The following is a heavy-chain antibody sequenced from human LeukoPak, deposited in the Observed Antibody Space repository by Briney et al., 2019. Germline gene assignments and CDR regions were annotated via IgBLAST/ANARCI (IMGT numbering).Heavy chain of an antibody. CDR1: GYTFTSYD. CDR2: MSPNSGNT. CDR3: ARSGDSSDYSFDY. Sequence: GASVKVSCKASGYTFTSYDINWVRQATGQGLEWMGWMSPNSGNTGYAQKFQGRVTMTRNTSISTVYMELRSLRSEDTAVYYCARSGDSSDYSFDYWGQGPLVTVSS. V-gene: IGHV1-8*01. D-gene: IGHD3-22*01. J-gene: IGHJ4*02.